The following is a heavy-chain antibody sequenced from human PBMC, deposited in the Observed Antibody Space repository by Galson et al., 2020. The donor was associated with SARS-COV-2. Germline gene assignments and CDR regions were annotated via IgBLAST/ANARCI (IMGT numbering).Heavy chain of an antibody. Sequence: ASVKVSCEASGYTFANYDVNWVRQATGQGLEWMGWMNPKSGNTGYAQRFQGRVIITRDTSINTAYLELSSLRSEDTAVYYCARASKHYNFLTGYLNYYYYYMDVWGTGTTVTISS. J-gene: IGHJ6*03. CDR3: ARASKHYNFLTGYLNYYYYYMDV. D-gene: IGHD3-9*01. CDR1: GYTFANYD. CDR2: MNPKSGNT. V-gene: IGHV1-8*03.